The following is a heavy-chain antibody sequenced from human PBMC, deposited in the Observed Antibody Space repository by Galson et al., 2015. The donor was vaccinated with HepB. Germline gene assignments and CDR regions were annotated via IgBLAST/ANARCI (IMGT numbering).Heavy chain of an antibody. J-gene: IGHJ6*02. Sequence: SVKVSCKASGYTFTSYGISWVRQAPGQGLEWMGWISAYNGNTNYAQKLQGRVTMTTDTSTSTAYMELRSLRSDDTAVYYCATSLAVAGQDTNYYYYGMDVWGQGTTVTVSS. V-gene: IGHV1-18*04. CDR3: ATSLAVAGQDTNYYYYGMDV. CDR1: GYTFTSYG. D-gene: IGHD6-19*01. CDR2: ISAYNGNT.